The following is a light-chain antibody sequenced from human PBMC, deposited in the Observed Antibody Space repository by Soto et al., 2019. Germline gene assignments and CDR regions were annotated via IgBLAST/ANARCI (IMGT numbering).Light chain of an antibody. CDR3: QNHDSAPIT. Sequence: EIQITPSTSSLSASVGTRFSITCRASQGISNYLAWYQRKPGKLPKLLIYAASTLQSGVPSRFSGSGSGTDFTLTISSLQPEDVAFYYCQNHDSAPITFGQGTRLEIK. J-gene: IGKJ5*01. CDR2: AAS. V-gene: IGKV1-27*01. CDR1: QGISNY.